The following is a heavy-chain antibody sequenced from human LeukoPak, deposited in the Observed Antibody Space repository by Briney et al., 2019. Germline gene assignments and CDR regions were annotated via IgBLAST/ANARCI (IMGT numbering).Heavy chain of an antibody. CDR2: FDPEYGET. V-gene: IGHV1-24*01. CDR3: ATPVGSCGGDCSILDY. Sequence: GASVKVSCKVSGYTLTELSIHWVRQAPGKGLEWMGGFDPEYGETMYAQNFQGRVTMTEDTSTDTAYMELSSLRSEDMAVYYCATPVGSCGGDCSILDYWGQGTLVTVSS. CDR1: GYTLTELS. J-gene: IGHJ4*02. D-gene: IGHD2-21*02.